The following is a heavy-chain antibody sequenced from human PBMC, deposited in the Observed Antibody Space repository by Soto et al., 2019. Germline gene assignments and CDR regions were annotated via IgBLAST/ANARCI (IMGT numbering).Heavy chain of an antibody. CDR3: ARGSSGWTFDY. D-gene: IGHD6-19*01. V-gene: IGHV1-69*01. CDR1: GGTCSSYA. Sequence: QVQLVQSGAEVKKPGSSVKVSCKASGGTCSSYAISLVRQAPGQGLEWMGGGIPIFGTANYAQKFQGRGTLTADESTSTAYMELSSLRSEDTAVYYCARGSSGWTFDYWGQGTLVTVSS. CDR2: GIPIFGTA. J-gene: IGHJ4*02.